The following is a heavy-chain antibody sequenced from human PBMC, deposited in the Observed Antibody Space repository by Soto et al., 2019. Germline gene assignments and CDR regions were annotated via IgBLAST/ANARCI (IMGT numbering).Heavy chain of an antibody. CDR3: ARGIETGQLDP. J-gene: IGHJ5*02. D-gene: IGHD2-15*01. CDR2: INPDNGNT. Sequence: QVQLVQSGAEVKKPGASVKISCKASGYTFTRYTMNWVRQAPGQRLEWMGWINPDNGNTKSSQKFQDRVIITRDTSAITAYMDLSSLRSEDTAVYYCARGIETGQLDPWGQGTLVTVSS. CDR1: GYTFTRYT. V-gene: IGHV1-3*01.